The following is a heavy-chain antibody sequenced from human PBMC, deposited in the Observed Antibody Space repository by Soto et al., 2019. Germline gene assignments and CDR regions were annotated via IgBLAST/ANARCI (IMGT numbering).Heavy chain of an antibody. CDR1: GGSISSYY. CDR3: GRNFGVLVPVHNWFDP. V-gene: IGHV4-59*01. CDR2: IYYSGST. J-gene: IGHJ5*02. D-gene: IGHD3-3*01. Sequence: PSETLSLTCTVSGGSISSYYWSWIRQPPGKGLEWIGYIYYSGSTNYNPSLKSRVTISVDTSKNQFSLKLSSVTAADTAVYYCGRNFGVLVPVHNWFDPWGQGTLVTV.